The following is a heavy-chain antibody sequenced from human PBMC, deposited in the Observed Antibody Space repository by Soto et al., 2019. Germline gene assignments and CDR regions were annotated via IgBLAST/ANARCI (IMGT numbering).Heavy chain of an antibody. CDR3: AADPITVTTIGFDY. V-gene: IGHV1-58*02. CDR1: GFTFTSSA. D-gene: IGHD4-17*01. J-gene: IGHJ4*02. CDR2: IVVGSGNT. Sequence: VKVSCKTSGFTFTSSAMQWVRQALGQRLEWIGWIVVGSGNTNYAQKFQERVTITRDMSTSTAYMELSSLRSEDTAVYYCAADPITVTTIGFDYWGQGTLVTVSS.